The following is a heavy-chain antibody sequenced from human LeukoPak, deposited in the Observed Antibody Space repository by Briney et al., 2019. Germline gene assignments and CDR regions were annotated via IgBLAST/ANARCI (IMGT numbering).Heavy chain of an antibody. D-gene: IGHD1-26*01. V-gene: IGHV4-59*01. CDR2: IYSSGST. Sequence: PSETLSLTCSVSGGSLSNYYWTWIRQPPGKGLEWIGYIYSSGSTNYNPSLKSRVNISIDTSENQFSLKLSSVTAADTAVYYCARRSWVSDFDYWGQGALVTVSS. CDR3: ARRSWVSDFDY. CDR1: GGSLSNYY. J-gene: IGHJ4*02.